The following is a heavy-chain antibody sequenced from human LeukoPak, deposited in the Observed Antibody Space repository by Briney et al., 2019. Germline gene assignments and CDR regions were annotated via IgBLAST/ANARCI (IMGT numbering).Heavy chain of an antibody. J-gene: IGHJ4*02. CDR3: AKESPHFDY. CDR1: GFTFRRYA. CDR2: ISGGGDTT. Sequence: GGSLRLSCAASGFTFRRYAMSWVRQAPGKGLAWVSTISGGGDTTYYADSVKGRFTISRDNSKNTLYLQMNSLRAEDRAVYYWAKESPHFDYWGQGTLVPVSS. V-gene: IGHV3-23*01.